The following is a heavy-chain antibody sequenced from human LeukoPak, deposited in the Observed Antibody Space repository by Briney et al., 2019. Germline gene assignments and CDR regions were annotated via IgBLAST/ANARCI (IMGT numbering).Heavy chain of an antibody. V-gene: IGHV3-23*01. Sequence: GGSLRLSCAASGFTFTTYAMSRVRQAPGKGLEWVSAIRGSGGSTYYADSVKGRFTISRDNSKNTLYLQMNSLRAEDTAVYYCAKAVGSLYYYGMDVWGKGTSVTVSS. CDR1: GFTFTTYA. J-gene: IGHJ6*04. CDR3: AKAVGSLYYYGMDV. D-gene: IGHD1-26*01. CDR2: IRGSGGST.